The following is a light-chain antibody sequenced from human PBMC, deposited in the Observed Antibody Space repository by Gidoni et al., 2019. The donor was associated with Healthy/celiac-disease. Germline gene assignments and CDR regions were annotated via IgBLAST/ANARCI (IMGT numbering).Light chain of an antibody. V-gene: IGLV1-40*01. CDR3: QSYDSSLSGWV. CDR2: GNS. Sequence: QSVLTQPPSVSRAPGQRVTISCTGSSYNIGAGYDVHWYPQLPGTAPKLPIYGNSNRPSGVPDRFSGSKSGTSASLAITGLQAEDEADYYCQSYDSSLSGWVFGGGTKLTVL. CDR1: SYNIGAGYD. J-gene: IGLJ3*02.